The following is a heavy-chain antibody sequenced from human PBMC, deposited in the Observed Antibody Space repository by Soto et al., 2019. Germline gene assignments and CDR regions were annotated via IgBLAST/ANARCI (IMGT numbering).Heavy chain of an antibody. CDR3: ALGDGYNTYFDY. J-gene: IGHJ4*02. CDR1: GFTFSSYA. CDR2: ISCEGSNR. Sequence: GGSLRLSCAASGFTFSSYAMHWVRQAPGKGLEWVAVISCEGSNRYHVDSVKGRFTISRDNSKNTLYLQMNSLRAEDTAVYYCALGDGYNTYFDYWGQGTLVTVSS. V-gene: IGHV3-30*03. D-gene: IGHD5-12*01.